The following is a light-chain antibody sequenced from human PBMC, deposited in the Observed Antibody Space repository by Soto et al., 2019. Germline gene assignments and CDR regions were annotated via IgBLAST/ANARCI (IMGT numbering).Light chain of an antibody. V-gene: IGKV1-9*01. J-gene: IGKJ4*01. Sequence: DIQLTQSPSFLSASVGDRVTITCRASQGISSFVAWYQQNPGKAPKLLIYGASTLQRGVPSRFSGSGSGTEFTLTISSLQPEDFATYYCQQLNSYPTFGGGSRVEIK. CDR2: GAS. CDR3: QQLNSYPT. CDR1: QGISSF.